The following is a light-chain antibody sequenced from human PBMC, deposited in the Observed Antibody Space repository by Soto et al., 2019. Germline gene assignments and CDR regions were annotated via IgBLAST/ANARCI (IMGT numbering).Light chain of an antibody. V-gene: IGKV3-20*01. CDR1: QSVSSSY. Sequence: EIVLTQSPGTLSLSPGERATLSCRASQSVSSSYLAWYQQKPGQAPRLLIYGASSRATGIPDRFSGSGSGTEFTLTISILEPEDFAVYYCQQYGSSPPWTFGQGTQVEIK. J-gene: IGKJ1*01. CDR3: QQYGSSPPWT. CDR2: GAS.